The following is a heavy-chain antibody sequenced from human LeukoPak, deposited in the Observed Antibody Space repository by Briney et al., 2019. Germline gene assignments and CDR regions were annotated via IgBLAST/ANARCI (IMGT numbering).Heavy chain of an antibody. J-gene: IGHJ4*02. Sequence: PSETLSLTCAVSGWSFSGYYWSWIRQPPGKGLEWISEINHSGSTNYNPSLKSRSTISVDTSKNQFSLKLSSVAAADTAVYYCARPVWGNSRWYYNYWGQGTLVTVSS. CDR3: ARPVWGNSRWYYNY. D-gene: IGHD3-16*01. V-gene: IGHV4-34*01. CDR2: INHSGST. CDR1: GWSFSGYY.